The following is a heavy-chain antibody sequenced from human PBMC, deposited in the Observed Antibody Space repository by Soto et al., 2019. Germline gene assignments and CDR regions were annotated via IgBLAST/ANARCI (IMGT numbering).Heavy chain of an antibody. CDR2: IIPMFGTP. CDR3: ARDRDFGNYFDRAY. D-gene: IGHD1-26*01. CDR1: GGTFDTYA. V-gene: IGHV1-69*18. Sequence: QVQLVQSGAEVRKPGSSVRVSCKAAGGTFDTYAVSWVRQAPGQGLEGMGRIIPMFGTPYYAQRFQGRVTITADESTGTAHLELRSLRSEDTAVYFCARDRDFGNYFDRAYWGQGTLVTVSS. J-gene: IGHJ4*02.